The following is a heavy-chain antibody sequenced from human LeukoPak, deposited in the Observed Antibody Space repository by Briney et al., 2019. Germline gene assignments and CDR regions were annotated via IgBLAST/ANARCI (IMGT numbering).Heavy chain of an antibody. V-gene: IGHV3-23*01. CDR1: GFTFSSYA. CDR3: AKDQRMTTVTTLDC. Sequence: PGGSLRLSCAPSGFTFSSYAMSCVRPALGEGREWVSGISGSGGSTYYAASVKGRFTISRDNSKNTLYLQMNSLRAEDTAVYYCAKDQRMTTVTTLDCWGQGTLVTVSS. CDR2: ISGSGGST. D-gene: IGHD4-17*01. J-gene: IGHJ4*02.